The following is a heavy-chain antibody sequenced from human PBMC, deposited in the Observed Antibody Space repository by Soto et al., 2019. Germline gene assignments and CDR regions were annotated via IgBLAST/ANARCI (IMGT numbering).Heavy chain of an antibody. CDR2: IHFSGRT. Sequence: QVQLQESGPGLVKPSETLSLTCTVSGGSNGSYYWSWVRQPPGKGLEWIGYIHFSGRTNYNPSLKSRVTISVDTSKNQFSLRLSTVTAADTAVYFCARERPYYGFDYWGQGTLVTVSS. CDR3: ARERPYYGFDY. J-gene: IGHJ4*02. CDR1: GGSNGSYY. V-gene: IGHV4-59*01. D-gene: IGHD3-22*01.